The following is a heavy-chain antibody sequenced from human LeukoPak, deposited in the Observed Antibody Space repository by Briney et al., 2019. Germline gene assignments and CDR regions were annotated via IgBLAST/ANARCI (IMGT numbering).Heavy chain of an antibody. CDR3: VRDYHTMDV. CDR2: ISHTGGAT. D-gene: IGHD1-14*01. CDR1: GFMFNTYH. Sequence: GGSLRLSCSASGFMFNTYHMHWVRQAPGRGLECVSTISHTGGATYYADSVKGRFTISRDNSKNTVYLHMSSLRAEDTAVYYCVRDYHTMDVWGQGTTVTVSS. V-gene: IGHV3-64D*09. J-gene: IGHJ6*02.